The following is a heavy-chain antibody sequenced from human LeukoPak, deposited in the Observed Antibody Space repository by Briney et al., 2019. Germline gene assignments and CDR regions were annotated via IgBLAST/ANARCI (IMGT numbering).Heavy chain of an antibody. CDR1: GFIFTNYW. D-gene: IGHD6-19*01. CDR2: IYSGGNT. CDR3: ATRAVAAPY. V-gene: IGHV3-66*01. J-gene: IGHJ4*02. Sequence: GGSLRLSCAASGFIFTNYWMGWVRQAPGKGLEWVSLIYSGGNTQYADSVKGRFIIFRDSSKNTLYLQMNSLRVEDTAVYYCATRAVAAPYWGQGTLVTVSS.